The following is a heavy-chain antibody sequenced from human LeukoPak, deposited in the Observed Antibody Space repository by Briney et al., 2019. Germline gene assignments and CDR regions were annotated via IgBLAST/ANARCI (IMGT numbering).Heavy chain of an antibody. D-gene: IGHD3-3*01. V-gene: IGHV4-39*01. J-gene: IGHJ6*03. Sequence: SETPSLTCTVSGGSISSSSYYWGWIRQPPGKGLEWIGSIYYSGSTYYNPSLKSRVTISVDTSKNQFSLKLSSVTAADTAVYYCARPSYYDFWSGHYYMDVWGKGTTVTVSS. CDR2: IYYSGST. CDR3: ARPSYYDFWSGHYYMDV. CDR1: GGSISSSSYY.